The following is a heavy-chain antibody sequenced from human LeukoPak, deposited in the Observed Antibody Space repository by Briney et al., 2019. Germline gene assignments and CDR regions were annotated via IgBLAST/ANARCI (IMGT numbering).Heavy chain of an antibody. CDR3: AREVMDYYGPGSSYYFDY. Sequence: GGSLRLSCAASGFTFSSYWMSWVRQAPGKGLEWVANIKQDGSEKYYVDSVKGRFTISRDNAKNSLYLQMNSLRAEDTAVYYCAREVMDYYGPGSSYYFDYWGQGTLVTVSS. CDR1: GFTFSSYW. V-gene: IGHV3-7*01. J-gene: IGHJ4*02. D-gene: IGHD3-10*01. CDR2: IKQDGSEK.